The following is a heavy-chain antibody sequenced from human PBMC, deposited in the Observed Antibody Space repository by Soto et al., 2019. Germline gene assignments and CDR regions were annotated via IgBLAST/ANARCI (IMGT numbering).Heavy chain of an antibody. V-gene: IGHV4-34*01. CDR1: GGSFSGYY. Sequence: SETLSLTCAVYGGSFSGYYWSWIRQPPGKGLEWIGEINHSGSTNYNPSLKSRVTISVDTSKNQFSLKLSSVTAADTAVYYCATTPIAALYYYYYMDVWGKGTTVTVSS. J-gene: IGHJ6*03. D-gene: IGHD6-13*01. CDR2: INHSGST. CDR3: ATTPIAALYYYYYMDV.